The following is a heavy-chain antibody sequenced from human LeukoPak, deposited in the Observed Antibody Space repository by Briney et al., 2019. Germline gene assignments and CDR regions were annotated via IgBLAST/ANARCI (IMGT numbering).Heavy chain of an antibody. CDR3: ARDQGLWFGEFHPYNWFDP. V-gene: IGHV4-61*02. CDR1: GDSISSGSYY. D-gene: IGHD3-10*01. Sequence: PSQTLSLTCTVSGDSISSGSYYWSWIRQPAGKGLEWIGRIYTSGSTNYNPSLKSRVTISVDTSKNQFSLKLSSVTAADTAVYYCARDQGLWFGEFHPYNWFDPWGQGTLVTVSS. CDR2: IYTSGST. J-gene: IGHJ5*02.